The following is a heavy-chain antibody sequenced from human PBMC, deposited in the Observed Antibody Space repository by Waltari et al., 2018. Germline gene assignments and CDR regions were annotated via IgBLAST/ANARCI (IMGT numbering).Heavy chain of an antibody. CDR1: GYSISSGYY. Sequence: QVQLRESGPGLVKPSETLSLTCAVSGYSISSGYYWGWIRQPPGKGLEWIGSIYHSGSSCYNPCLKSRVTISVDTSKNQFSLKLSAVTAADTAVYDCASWGLGERQFDYWGQGTLVTVSS. J-gene: IGHJ4*02. V-gene: IGHV4-38-2*01. CDR2: IYHSGSS. CDR3: ASWGLGERQFDY. D-gene: IGHD3-16*01.